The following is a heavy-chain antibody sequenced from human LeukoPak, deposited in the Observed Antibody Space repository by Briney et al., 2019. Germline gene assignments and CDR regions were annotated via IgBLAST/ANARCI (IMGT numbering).Heavy chain of an antibody. CDR3: AKDLPWFDP. V-gene: IGHV3-30*18. CDR2: ISYDGSNK. Sequence: PGGSLRLSCAASGFTFSSYGMHWVRQAPGKGPEWVAVISYDGSNKYYADSVKGRFTISRDNSKNTLYLQMNSLRAEDTAVYYCAKDLPWFDPWGQGTLVTVSS. CDR1: GFTFSSYG. J-gene: IGHJ5*02.